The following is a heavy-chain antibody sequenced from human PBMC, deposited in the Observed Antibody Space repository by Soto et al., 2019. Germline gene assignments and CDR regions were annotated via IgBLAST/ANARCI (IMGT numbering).Heavy chain of an antibody. CDR3: AKDMDLRYYDFWSGPYYFDY. D-gene: IGHD3-3*01. V-gene: IGHV3-23*01. Sequence: GGSLRLSCAASGFTFSSYAMSWVRQAPGKGLEWVSAISGSGGSTYYADSVKGRFTISRDNSKNTLYLQMNSLRAEDTAVYYCAKDMDLRYYDFWSGPYYFDYWGQGTLVTVSS. CDR1: GFTFSSYA. J-gene: IGHJ4*02. CDR2: ISGSGGST.